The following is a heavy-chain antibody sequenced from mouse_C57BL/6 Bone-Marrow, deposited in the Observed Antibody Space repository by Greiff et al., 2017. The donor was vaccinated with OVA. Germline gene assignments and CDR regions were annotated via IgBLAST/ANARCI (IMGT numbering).Heavy chain of an antibody. CDR1: GFTFSSYA. V-gene: IGHV5-4*01. Sequence: EVKVEESGGGLVKPGGSLKLSCAASGFTFSSYAMSWVRQTPEKRLEWVATISDGGSYTYYPDNVKGRFTISRDNAKNNLYLQMSHLKSEDTAMYYCARERYYGSSGYYAMDYWGQGTSVTVSS. CDR3: ARERYYGSSGYYAMDY. J-gene: IGHJ4*01. CDR2: ISDGGSYT. D-gene: IGHD1-1*01.